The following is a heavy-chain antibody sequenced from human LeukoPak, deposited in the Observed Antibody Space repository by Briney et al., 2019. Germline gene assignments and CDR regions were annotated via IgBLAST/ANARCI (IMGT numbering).Heavy chain of an antibody. CDR3: ARRHITRFWFDP. CDR1: GGSFSGYY. D-gene: IGHD3-10*02. CDR2: INHSGST. J-gene: IGHJ5*02. Sequence: SETLSLTCAVYGGSFSGYYWSWIRQPPRKGLEWIGEINHSGSTNYNPSLKSRVTISVDTSKNQFPLKLSSVTAADTAVYYCARRHITRFWFDPWGQGTLVTVSS. V-gene: IGHV4-34*01.